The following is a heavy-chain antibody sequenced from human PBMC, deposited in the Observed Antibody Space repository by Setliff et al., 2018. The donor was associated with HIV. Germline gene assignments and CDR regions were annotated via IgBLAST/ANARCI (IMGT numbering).Heavy chain of an antibody. CDR1: GASITSHY. CDR3: AKGAGFYGDYTLDY. Sequence: PSETLSLTCTVSGASITSHYWSWIRQSPGRELEWIGYIYSTGSTNYNPSLQSRVSISMDASKNNFSRKVTSVTSADTAVYYCAKGAGFYGDYTLDYWGQGNLGTVS. D-gene: IGHD4-17*01. J-gene: IGHJ4*02. V-gene: IGHV4-59*11. CDR2: IYSTGST.